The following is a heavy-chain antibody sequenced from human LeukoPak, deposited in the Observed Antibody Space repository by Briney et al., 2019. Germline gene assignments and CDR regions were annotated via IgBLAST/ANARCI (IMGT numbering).Heavy chain of an antibody. D-gene: IGHD6-13*01. V-gene: IGHV3-23*01. CDR2: ISGSGGST. J-gene: IGHJ3*02. CDR3: ARARYSSSWDDAFDI. CDR1: GFTFSSYA. Sequence: GGSLRLSCAASGFTFSSYAMSWVRQAPGQGLEWVSAISGSGGSTYYADSVKGRFTISRDNSKNTLYLQMNSLRAEDTAVYYCARARYSSSWDDAFDIWGQGTMVTVSS.